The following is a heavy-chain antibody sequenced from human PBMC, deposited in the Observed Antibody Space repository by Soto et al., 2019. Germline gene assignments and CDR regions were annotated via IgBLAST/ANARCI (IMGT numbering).Heavy chain of an antibody. D-gene: IGHD6-19*01. V-gene: IGHV3-23*01. Sequence: PGGSLRLSCAASGFTFSSYAVSWVRQAPGKGLEWVSAISGSGGSTYYADSVKGRFTISRDNSKNTLYLQMNSLRAEDTAVYYCAKISGSGWYMYNWFDPWGQGTLVTVSS. J-gene: IGHJ5*02. CDR3: AKISGSGWYMYNWFDP. CDR2: ISGSGGST. CDR1: GFTFSSYA.